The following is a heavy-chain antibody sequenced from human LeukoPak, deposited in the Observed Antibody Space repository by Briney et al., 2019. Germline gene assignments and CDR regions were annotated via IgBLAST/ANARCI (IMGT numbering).Heavy chain of an antibody. V-gene: IGHV4-4*07. D-gene: IGHD2-8*01. Sequence: SSETLSLTCTVSGGSISSYYWSWIRQPAGKGLEWIGRIYTSGSTHYNPSLKSRVTISVDTSKNQFSLKLSSVTAADTAVYYCATRPNNWFDPWGQGTLVTVSS. CDR3: ATRPNNWFDP. CDR2: IYTSGST. CDR1: GGSISSYY. J-gene: IGHJ5*02.